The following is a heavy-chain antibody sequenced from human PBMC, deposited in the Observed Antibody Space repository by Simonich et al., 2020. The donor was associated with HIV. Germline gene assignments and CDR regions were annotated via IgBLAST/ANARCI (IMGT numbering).Heavy chain of an antibody. Sequence: QVQLVESGGGVVQPGRSLRLSCAASGFPFSSYAMHWVRQAPGKGLEWWAVISYDGSNKYYAASVKGRFTISRDNSKNTLYLQMNSLRAEDTAVYYCASGGSISSVWADDYWGQGTLVTVSS. CDR1: GFPFSSYA. CDR2: ISYDGSNK. D-gene: IGHD3-16*01. J-gene: IGHJ4*02. CDR3: ASGGSISSVWADDY. V-gene: IGHV3-30*07.